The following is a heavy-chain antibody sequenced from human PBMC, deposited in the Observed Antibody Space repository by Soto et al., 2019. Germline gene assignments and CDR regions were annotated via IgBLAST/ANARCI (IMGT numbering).Heavy chain of an antibody. CDR1: GGSFSGYY. J-gene: IGHJ4*02. Sequence: PSGPLCLTCAVYGGSFSGYYWSWIRQPPGKGLEWIGEINHSGSTNYNPSLKSRVTISVDTSKNQFSLKLSSVTAADTAVYYCARGAPAVVHSGPGPRATVP. CDR3: ARGAPAVVH. CDR2: INHSGST. D-gene: IGHD2-8*01. V-gene: IGHV4-34*01.